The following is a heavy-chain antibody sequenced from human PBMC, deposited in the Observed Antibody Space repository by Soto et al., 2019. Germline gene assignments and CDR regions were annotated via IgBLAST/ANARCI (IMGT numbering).Heavy chain of an antibody. J-gene: IGHJ6*03. D-gene: IGHD3-10*01. CDR3: AKMRGRYCGSDSGAYMDV. CDR1: GFTFSTYA. V-gene: IGHV3-23*01. CDR2: ISGSGGST. Sequence: GGSLRLSCAASGFTFSTYAMSWVCQAPGKGLEWVSAISGSGGSTYYADSVTGRFTISRDEPKNTLDMQMNSLRAEDTAVYYCAKMRGRYCGSDSGAYMDVWGKGTTVTVSS.